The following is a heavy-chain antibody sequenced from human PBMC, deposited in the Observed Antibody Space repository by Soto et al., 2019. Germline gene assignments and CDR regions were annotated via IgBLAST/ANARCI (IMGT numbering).Heavy chain of an antibody. CDR1: GFTFNTYA. CDR3: ARISSSSCTDY. V-gene: IGHV3-23*01. D-gene: IGHD6-13*01. J-gene: IGHJ4*02. CDR2: TSADGAGT. Sequence: GGSLRRSCAASGFTFNTYAMNWFRQAPGKGLEWVSATSADGAGTYYADSVKGRFTISRDNSKNTLSLQMNSLRAEDTAIFYCARISSSSCTDYWGQGTLVTVSS.